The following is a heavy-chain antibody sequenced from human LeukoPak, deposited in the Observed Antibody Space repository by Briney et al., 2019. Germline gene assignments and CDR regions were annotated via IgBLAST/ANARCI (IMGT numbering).Heavy chain of an antibody. Sequence: GGSLRLSCAASGFTFSSYAMSWVRQAPGKGLEWVSAISGSGGSTYYADSVKGRFTISRDNSKNTLYLQMNSLRAEDTAVYYCAKASGYDYREPVVFDYWGQGTLVTVSS. V-gene: IGHV3-23*01. CDR3: AKASGYDYREPVVFDY. CDR1: GFTFSSYA. CDR2: ISGSGGST. D-gene: IGHD5-12*01. J-gene: IGHJ4*02.